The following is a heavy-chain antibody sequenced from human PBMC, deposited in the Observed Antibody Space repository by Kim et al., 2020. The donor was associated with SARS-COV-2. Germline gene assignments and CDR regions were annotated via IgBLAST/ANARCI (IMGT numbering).Heavy chain of an antibody. J-gene: IGHJ6*03. Sequence: NPSLKSRVTMSVDTSRMQFSLGLSSVTAADTAVYFCARIYSSYFYLDVWGKGTSVTVSS. CDR3: ARIYSSYFYLDV. V-gene: IGHV4-39*01. D-gene: IGHD2-15*01.